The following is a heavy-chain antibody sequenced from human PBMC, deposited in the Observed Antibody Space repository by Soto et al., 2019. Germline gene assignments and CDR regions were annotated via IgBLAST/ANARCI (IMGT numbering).Heavy chain of an antibody. J-gene: IGHJ5*02. CDR2: IYYSGST. Sequence: PSETLSLTCTVSGGSISSYYWSWIRQPPGKGLEWIGYIYYSGSTNYNPSLKSRVTISVDTSKNQFSLKLSSVTAADTAVYYCARGYYDFWSGSPPAWFDPWGQGTLVTVSS. D-gene: IGHD3-3*01. CDR3: ARGYYDFWSGSPPAWFDP. CDR1: GGSISSYY. V-gene: IGHV4-59*01.